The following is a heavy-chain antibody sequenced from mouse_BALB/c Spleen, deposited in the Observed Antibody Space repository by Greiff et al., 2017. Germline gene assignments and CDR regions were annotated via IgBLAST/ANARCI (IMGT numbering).Heavy chain of an antibody. CDR3: AREGNYYGSSYRAMDY. D-gene: IGHD1-1*01. J-gene: IGHJ4*01. CDR1: GYTFTDYY. Sequence: VQLQQSGPELVTPGASVKMSCKASGYTFTDYYMDWVKQSHGESFEWIGRVNPYNGGTSYNQKFKGKATLTVDKSSSTAYMELNSLTSEDSAVYYCAREGNYYGSSYRAMDYWGQGTSVTVSA. CDR2: VNPYNGGT. V-gene: IGHV1-19*01.